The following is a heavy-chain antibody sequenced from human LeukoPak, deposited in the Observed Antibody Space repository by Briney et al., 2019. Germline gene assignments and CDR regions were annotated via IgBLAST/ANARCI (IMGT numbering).Heavy chain of an antibody. Sequence: PSETLSLTCTVSGGSISSSSYYWGWIRPPPGKGLEWIGSIYYSGSTYYNPSLKSRVTISVDTSKNQFSLKLSSVTAADTAVYYCARDLAEDIVVVPAAPKNWFDPWGQGTLVTVSS. CDR3: ARDLAEDIVVVPAAPKNWFDP. CDR1: GGSISSSSYY. CDR2: IYYSGST. V-gene: IGHV4-39*07. D-gene: IGHD2-2*01. J-gene: IGHJ5*02.